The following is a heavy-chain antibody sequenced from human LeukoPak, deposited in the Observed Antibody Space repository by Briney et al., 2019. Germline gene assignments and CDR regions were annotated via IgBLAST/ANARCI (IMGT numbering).Heavy chain of an antibody. CDR1: GYTFTGYY. D-gene: IGHD1-1*01. Sequence: ASVKVSCKASGYTFTGYYMHWVRQAPGQGLEWMGWINPNSGGTNYAQKFQGRVTMTRDTSISTAYVELSRLRSDDTAVYYCARAPLFNWNDVAVLCYWGQGTLVTVSS. CDR2: INPNSGGT. CDR3: ARAPLFNWNDVAVLCY. J-gene: IGHJ4*02. V-gene: IGHV1-2*02.